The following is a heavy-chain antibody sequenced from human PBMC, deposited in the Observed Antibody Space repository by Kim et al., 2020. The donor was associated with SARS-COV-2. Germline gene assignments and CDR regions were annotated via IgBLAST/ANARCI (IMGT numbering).Heavy chain of an antibody. CDR3: AHRPGSGSYAYFDY. CDR2: IYWDDDK. D-gene: IGHD3-16*01. CDR1: GFSLSTSGVA. V-gene: IGHV2-5*02. J-gene: IGHJ4*02. Sequence: SGPTLVNPTQTLTLTCTFSGFSLSTSGVAVGWIRQPPGKALEWLALIYWDDDKRYSPSRKSRLTITKDTPKNQVVLTMTNMDPVDTATYYCAHRPGSGSYAYFDYWGQGTLVTVSS.